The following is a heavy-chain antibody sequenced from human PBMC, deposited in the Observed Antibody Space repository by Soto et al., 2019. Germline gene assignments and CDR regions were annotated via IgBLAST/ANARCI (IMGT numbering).Heavy chain of an antibody. CDR3: ARGLLYGYNFLSSEFDY. CDR1: GDSVSSNSAA. J-gene: IGHJ4*02. CDR2: TYYRSKWYN. Sequence: SQPLSLPCAISGDSVSSNSAAWNWIRQSPSRGLEWLGRTYYRSKWYNDYAVSVKSRITINPDTSKNQFSLQQNSVTPEDTAVYYCARGLLYGYNFLSSEFDYWGQGILVT. V-gene: IGHV6-1*01. D-gene: IGHD5-12*01.